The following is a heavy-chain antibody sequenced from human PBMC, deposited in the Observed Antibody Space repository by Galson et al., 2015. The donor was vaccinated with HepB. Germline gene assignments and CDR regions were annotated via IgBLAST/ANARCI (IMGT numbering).Heavy chain of an antibody. D-gene: IGHD6-19*01. V-gene: IGHV3-NL1*01. CDR3: AREQWLVPYGYYGMDV. Sequence: SLRLSCAASGFTFSSYGMHWVRQAPGKGLEWVSVIYSGGSTYYADSVKGRFTISRDNSKNTLYLQMNSLRAEDTAVYYCAREQWLVPYGYYGMDVWGQGTTVTVSS. CDR2: IYSGGST. J-gene: IGHJ6*02. CDR1: GFTFSSYG.